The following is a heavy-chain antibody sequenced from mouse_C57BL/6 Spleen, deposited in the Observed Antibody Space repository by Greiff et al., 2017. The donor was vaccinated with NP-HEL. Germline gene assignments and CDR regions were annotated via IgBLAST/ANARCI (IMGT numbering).Heavy chain of an antibody. CDR1: GYTFTSYW. Sequence: QVQLQQPGAELVMPGASVKLSCKASGYTFTSYWMHWVKQRPGQGLEWIGEIDPSDSYTNYNQKFKGKSTLTVDKSSSTAYMQLSSLTSEDSAVYYCARRWVLLWYFDVWGTGTTVTVSS. CDR2: IDPSDSYT. D-gene: IGHD2-3*01. CDR3: ARRWVLLWYFDV. V-gene: IGHV1-69*01. J-gene: IGHJ1*03.